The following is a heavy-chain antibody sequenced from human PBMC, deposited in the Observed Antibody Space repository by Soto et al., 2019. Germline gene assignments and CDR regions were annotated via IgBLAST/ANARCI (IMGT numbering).Heavy chain of an antibody. J-gene: IGHJ4*02. CDR1: GFTFSDHY. V-gene: IGHV3-72*01. CDR3: ARFRGSYTRGLDY. CDR2: SRNKANSYST. D-gene: IGHD1-26*01. Sequence: EVQLVESGGGLVQPGGSLRLSCAASGFTFSDHYMDWVRQAPGKGLEWVGRSRNKANSYSTEYAASVKGRFTISRDESKNSLYLQMNSLKTEDTAVYYCARFRGSYTRGLDYGGQGTLVTVSS.